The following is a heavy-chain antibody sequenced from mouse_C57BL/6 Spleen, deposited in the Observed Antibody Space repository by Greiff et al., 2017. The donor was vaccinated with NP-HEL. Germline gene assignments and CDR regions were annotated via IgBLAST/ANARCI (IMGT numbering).Heavy chain of an antibody. CDR2: ISSGSSTI. CDR1: GFTFSDYG. J-gene: IGHJ3*01. CDR3: ARRTLAY. Sequence: EVQLVESGGGLVKPGGSLKLSCAASGFTFSDYGMHWVRQAPEKGLEWVAYISSGSSTIYYADTVKGRFTISRDNAKNTLFLQMTSLRSEDTAMYYCARRTLAYWGQGTLVTVSA. V-gene: IGHV5-17*01.